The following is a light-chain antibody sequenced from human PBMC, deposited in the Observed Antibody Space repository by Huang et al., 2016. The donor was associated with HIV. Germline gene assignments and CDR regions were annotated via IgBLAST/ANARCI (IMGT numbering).Light chain of an antibody. CDR1: QSITTY. CDR3: LQSYSDPLT. V-gene: IGKV1-39*01. Sequence: DIQMTQSPSSLSASVGDRVTITCRASQSITTYVSWYQQKPGKAPNLLIYSASNLQSGLPSRFSGSGSGTDFTLTISSLQPEDFATYYCLQSYSDPLTFGGGTKVDIK. J-gene: IGKJ4*01. CDR2: SAS.